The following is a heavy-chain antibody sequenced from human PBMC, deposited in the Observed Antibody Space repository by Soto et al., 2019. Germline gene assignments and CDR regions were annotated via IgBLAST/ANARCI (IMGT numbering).Heavy chain of an antibody. D-gene: IGHD3-22*01. CDR1: GGSISTYY. J-gene: IGHJ1*01. V-gene: IGHV4-59*08. Sequence: SETLSLTCTVSGGSISTYYWSWIRQPPGKGLEWIGYIFHTGNTNYNPSLKSRVTISVDTSKNQFSLKVSSVTVADTAVYYCARDLDGLHDDTSGPFPRPGWGQGTLVTVSS. CDR2: IFHTGNT. CDR3: ARDLDGLHDDTSGPFPRPG.